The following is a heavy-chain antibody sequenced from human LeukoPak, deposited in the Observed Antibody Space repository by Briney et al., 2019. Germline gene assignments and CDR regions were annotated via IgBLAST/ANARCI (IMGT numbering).Heavy chain of an antibody. CDR3: ARGLGTTTYYFDY. D-gene: IGHD1/OR15-1a*01. Sequence: GGTLRLSCAASGFTFSSHAMSWVRQVPGKGLEWVSVIYRGGGTAYADSVKDRFTISRDNFKNMVYLHMNSLKAEDTAVYYCARGLGTTTYYFDYWGQGTLVTVSS. CDR1: GFTFSSHA. CDR2: IYRGGGT. V-gene: IGHV3-66*01. J-gene: IGHJ4*02.